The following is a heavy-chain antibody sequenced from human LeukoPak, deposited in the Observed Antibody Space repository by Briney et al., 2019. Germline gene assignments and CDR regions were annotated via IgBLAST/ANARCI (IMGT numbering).Heavy chain of an antibody. D-gene: IGHD6-19*01. CDR3: AREVRKQWLALRYFDY. V-gene: IGHV7-4-1*02. Sequence: GASVKVSCKASGYTFTSYAMNWVRQAPGQGLEWMGWINTNTGNPTYAQGFTGRFVFSLDTSVSTAYLQISSLKAEDTAVYYCAREVRKQWLALRYFDYWGQGTLVTVSS. CDR2: INTNTGNP. J-gene: IGHJ4*02. CDR1: GYTFTSYA.